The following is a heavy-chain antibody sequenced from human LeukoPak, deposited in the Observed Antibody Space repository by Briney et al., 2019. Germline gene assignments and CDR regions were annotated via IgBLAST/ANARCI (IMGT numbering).Heavy chain of an antibody. CDR2: ISGSGGST. CDR3: AKDQGMIPYYYMDV. Sequence: GGALRLSCAASGFTLSSYAMSWVRQAPGKGLEWVSAISGSGGSTYYADSVKGRFTISRDNSKNTLYLQMNSLRAEDTAVYYCAKDQGMIPYYYMDVWGKGTTVTVSS. V-gene: IGHV3-23*01. CDR1: GFTLSSYA. D-gene: IGHD3-16*01. J-gene: IGHJ6*03.